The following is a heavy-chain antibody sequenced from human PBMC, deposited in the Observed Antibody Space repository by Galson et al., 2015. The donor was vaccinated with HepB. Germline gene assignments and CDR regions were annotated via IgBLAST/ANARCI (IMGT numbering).Heavy chain of an antibody. V-gene: IGHV3-33*01. D-gene: IGHD1-26*01. Sequence: SLRLSCAASGFTFSSYGMHWVRQAPGKGLEWVAVIWYDGSNEYYADSVKGRFTISRDNSKNTLYLQMNSLRAEDTAVYYCARPVYSGSYFDYYYYGMDVWGQGTTVTVSS. CDR3: ARPVYSGSYFDYYYYGMDV. CDR2: IWYDGSNE. CDR1: GFTFSSYG. J-gene: IGHJ6*02.